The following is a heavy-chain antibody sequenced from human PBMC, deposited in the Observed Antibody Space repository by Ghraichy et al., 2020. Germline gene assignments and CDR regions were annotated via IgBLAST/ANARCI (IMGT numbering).Heavy chain of an antibody. CDR1: GGSISSGDHY. Sequence: SETLSLTCAVSGGSISSGDHYRSWIRQSPGKAMEWIGYISYTGSNYYNPSLRSRVTLSVDRSRNQFSLKLNSVIAADRAVYYCARGLHDSRRYNYEKRGDAFDIWGQGTMVTVSS. CDR2: ISYTGSN. J-gene: IGHJ3*02. CDR3: ARGLHDSRRYNYEKRGDAFDI. V-gene: IGHV4-30-4*01. D-gene: IGHD3-22*01.